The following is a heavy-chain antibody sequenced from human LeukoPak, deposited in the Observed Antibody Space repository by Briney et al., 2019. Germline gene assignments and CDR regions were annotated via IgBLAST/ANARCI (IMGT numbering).Heavy chain of an antibody. CDR3: ARAGGLGIQNYYYYMDV. V-gene: IGHV3-74*01. Sequence: PGGSLRLSCAASGFTFSSYWMHWVRQAPGKGLVWVSRTNSDGSSTSYADSVKGRFTISRDNAKNTLYLQMNSLRAEDTAVYYCARAGGLGIQNYYYYMDVWGKGTTVTVSS. CDR2: TNSDGSST. CDR1: GFTFSSYW. J-gene: IGHJ6*03. D-gene: IGHD7-27*01.